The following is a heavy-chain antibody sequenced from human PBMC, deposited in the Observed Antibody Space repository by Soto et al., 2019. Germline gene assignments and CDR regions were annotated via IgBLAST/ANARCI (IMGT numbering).Heavy chain of an antibody. CDR2: MNPNSGNT. CDR1: GYTFTSYD. J-gene: IGHJ1*01. Sequence: QVQLVQSGAEVKKPGDSVKVSCKASGYTFTSYDINWVRQATGQGLEWLGWMNPNSGNTGYAQKFQGRVTMTRNTSISTAYMELSSLRSEDTAVYYCARFEPAAIESGHFQHWGQGTLVTVSS. V-gene: IGHV1-8*01. D-gene: IGHD2-2*01. CDR3: ARFEPAAIESGHFQH.